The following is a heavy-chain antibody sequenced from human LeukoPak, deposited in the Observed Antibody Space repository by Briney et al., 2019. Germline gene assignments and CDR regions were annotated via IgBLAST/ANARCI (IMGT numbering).Heavy chain of an antibody. V-gene: IGHV3-7*01. J-gene: IGHJ4*02. CDR1: GFTFSSYW. D-gene: IGHD3-22*01. Sequence: GGSLRLSCAASGFTFSSYWMSWVRQAPGRGLEWVANIKQDGSEKYYVDSVKGRFTISRDNAKNSLYLQMNSLRAEDTAVYYCAREGSGYYYDYWGQGTLVTASS. CDR2: IKQDGSEK. CDR3: AREGSGYYYDY.